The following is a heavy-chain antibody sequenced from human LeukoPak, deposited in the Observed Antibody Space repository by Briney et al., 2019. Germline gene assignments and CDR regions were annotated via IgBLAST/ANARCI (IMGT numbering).Heavy chain of an antibody. V-gene: IGHV1-24*01. CDR3: AMGDPYQLLEH. CDR1: GYSLTGVS. D-gene: IGHD2-2*01. J-gene: IGHJ4*02. CDR2: FDLDGAGET. Sequence: ASVKVSCKVSGYSLTGVSKYWVRQAPGKGLEWMGGFDLDGAGETFFTQKFEGRVTMTEDTSTDTVYMELSSLRSDDTAVYYCAMGDPYQLLEHWGQGTLVTVSS.